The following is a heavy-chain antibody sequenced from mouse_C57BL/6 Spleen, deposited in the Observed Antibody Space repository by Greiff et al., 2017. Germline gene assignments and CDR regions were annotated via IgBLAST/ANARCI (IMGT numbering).Heavy chain of an antibody. J-gene: IGHJ3*01. V-gene: IGHV1-18*01. CDR2: INPNNGGT. CDR3: ARSVSESPAWFSY. D-gene: IGHD6-1*01. CDR1: GYTFTDYN. Sequence: VQLQQSGPELVKPGASVKIPCKASGYTFTDYNMDWVKQSHGKSLEWIGDINPNNGGTIYNQKFKGKATLTVDKSSSTADMELRSLTSEDTAVYFYARSVSESPAWFSYWGHGTLVTVSA.